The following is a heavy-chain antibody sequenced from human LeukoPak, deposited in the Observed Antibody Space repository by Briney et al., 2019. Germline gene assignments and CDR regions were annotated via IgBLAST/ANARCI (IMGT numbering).Heavy chain of an antibody. J-gene: IGHJ4*02. CDR1: GFTFSSYN. CDR3: ARDRLGNYFDY. D-gene: IGHD7-27*01. CDR2: ISSSSTTI. Sequence: TGGSLRLSCAASGFTFSSYNMKWVRQAPGKGLEWISYISSSSTTIYYADSVKGRFTISRDNARSSLYLQMNSLRAEDTAVCYCARDRLGNYFDYWGQGTLVTVSS. V-gene: IGHV3-48*01.